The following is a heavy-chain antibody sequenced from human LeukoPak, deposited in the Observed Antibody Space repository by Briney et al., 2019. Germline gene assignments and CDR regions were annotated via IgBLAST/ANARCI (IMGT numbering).Heavy chain of an antibody. Sequence: SETLSLTCTVSGDSLNGYYWGWIRQPPGKGLECIGYIHSSEGTAHNASLKSRLTISLDTSKNQFSLTLSSVTAADTVVYYCARHVYGEGMVVWGKGTTVTVSS. V-gene: IGHV4-59*08. CDR1: GDSLNGYY. D-gene: IGHD4-17*01. CDR2: IHSSEGT. CDR3: ARHVYGEGMVV. J-gene: IGHJ6*04.